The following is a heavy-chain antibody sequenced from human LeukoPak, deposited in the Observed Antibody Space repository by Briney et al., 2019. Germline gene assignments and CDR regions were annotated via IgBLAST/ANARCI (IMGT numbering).Heavy chain of an antibody. CDR2: ISGSGGST. J-gene: IGHJ4*02. D-gene: IGHD5-18*01. CDR1: GFTFSSYA. CDR3: APLADTAMELGY. V-gene: IGHV3-23*01. Sequence: LAGGSLRLSCAASGFTFSSYAMSWVRQAPGKGLEWVSAISGSGGSTYYADSVKGRFTISRDSSKNTLYLQMNSLRAEDTAVYYCAPLADTAMELGYWGQGTLVTVSS.